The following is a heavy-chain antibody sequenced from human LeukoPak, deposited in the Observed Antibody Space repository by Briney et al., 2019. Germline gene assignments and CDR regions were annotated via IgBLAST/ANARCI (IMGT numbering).Heavy chain of an antibody. D-gene: IGHD6-19*01. Sequence: SETLSLTCTVSGGSISNRNYYWGWIRQPPGKGLEWIGSMHYSGSTYYNPSLKSRVTQSVDTSKNQFSLKLNSVTAADTALYYCARQAVAGRAFDYWGQGTLVTVSS. CDR3: ARQAVAGRAFDY. CDR1: GGSISNRNYY. J-gene: IGHJ4*02. V-gene: IGHV4-39*07. CDR2: MHYSGST.